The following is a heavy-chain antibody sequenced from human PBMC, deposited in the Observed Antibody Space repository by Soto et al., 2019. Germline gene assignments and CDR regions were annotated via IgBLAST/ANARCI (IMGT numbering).Heavy chain of an antibody. V-gene: IGHV3-74*01. J-gene: IGHJ4*02. Sequence: GGSLRLSCAASGFTFDSYWMHWVRQVPGKGPMWVSRINTDGRTTAYADSVRGRFVISRDNVQNTLSLQMDHLRDDDTAVYYCERSKWNYAGIEFWGQGTPVTVSS. CDR1: GFTFDSYW. D-gene: IGHD1-7*01. CDR3: ERSKWNYAGIEF. CDR2: INTDGRTT.